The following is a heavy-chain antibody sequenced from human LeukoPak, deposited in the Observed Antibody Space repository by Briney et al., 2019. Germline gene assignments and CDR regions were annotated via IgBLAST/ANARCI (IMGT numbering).Heavy chain of an antibody. CDR1: GGSISSSSYY. Sequence: PSETLSLTCTVSGGSISSSSYYWGWIRQPPGKGLEWIGSIYYSGSTYYNPSLMSRVTMSVDTSKNQFSLQLSSVTAADTAVYYCVRASRHGNSGWYGDYWGQGIQVTVSS. V-gene: IGHV4-39*07. D-gene: IGHD6-19*01. CDR3: VRASRHGNSGWYGDY. J-gene: IGHJ4*02. CDR2: IYYSGST.